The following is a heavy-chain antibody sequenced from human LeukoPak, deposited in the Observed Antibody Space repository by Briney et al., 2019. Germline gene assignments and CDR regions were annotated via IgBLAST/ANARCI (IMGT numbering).Heavy chain of an antibody. CDR1: GFTFSGSV. J-gene: IGHJ3*02. V-gene: IGHV3-73*01. CDR2: IRSKANSYAT. D-gene: IGHD2-21*01. CDR3: TRPVLEAYCGGDCYPTGAFDI. Sequence: GGSLRLSCAASGFTFSGSVMHWVRQASGKGLEWVGRIRSKANSYATAFAASVKGRFTISRDDSKNTAYLQMNSLKTEDTAVYYCTRPVLEAYCGGDCYPTGAFDIWGQGTMVTVSS.